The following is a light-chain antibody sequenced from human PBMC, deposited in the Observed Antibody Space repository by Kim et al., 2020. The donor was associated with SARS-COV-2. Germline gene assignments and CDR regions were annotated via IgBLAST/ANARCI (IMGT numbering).Light chain of an antibody. V-gene: IGLV3-1*01. CDR3: QAWDSSTGV. Sequence: SVSPGQTASITCSGDKLGDKYACWYRQKPGQSPVLVIYQDSKRPSGIPERFSGSNSGNTATLTISGTQAMDEADYYCQAWDSSTGVFGTGTKVTVL. J-gene: IGLJ1*01. CDR2: QDS. CDR1: KLGDKY.